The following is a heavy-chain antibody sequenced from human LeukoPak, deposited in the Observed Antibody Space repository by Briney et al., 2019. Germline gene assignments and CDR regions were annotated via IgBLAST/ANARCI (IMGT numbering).Heavy chain of an antibody. CDR1: GYSFTSYW. D-gene: IGHD1-7*01. CDR2: IYPGDSDT. V-gene: IGHV5-51*01. Sequence: GESLKISCKGSGYSFTSYWIGWVRQMPGKGLEWKGIIYPGDSDTRYSPSFQGQVTISADKSISTAYLQWSSLKASDTAMYYCAIITGTVGSWFDPWGQGTLVTVSS. J-gene: IGHJ5*02. CDR3: AIITGTVGSWFDP.